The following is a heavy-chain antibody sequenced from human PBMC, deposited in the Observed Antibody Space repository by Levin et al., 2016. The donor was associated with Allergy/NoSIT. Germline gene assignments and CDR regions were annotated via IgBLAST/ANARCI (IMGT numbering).Heavy chain of an antibody. J-gene: IGHJ4*02. CDR1: GGSISSFY. CDR3: ARYDSSGSVTYYDF. Sequence: LSCTVSGGSISSFYWSWIRQPPGKGLEWIGNIHYSGSTNYNPSLKSRVSISVDTTKNQFSLKLSSVTAADTAVYYCARYDSSGSVTYYDFWGQGTLVTVSS. CDR2: IHYSGST. V-gene: IGHV4-59*01. D-gene: IGHD3-10*01.